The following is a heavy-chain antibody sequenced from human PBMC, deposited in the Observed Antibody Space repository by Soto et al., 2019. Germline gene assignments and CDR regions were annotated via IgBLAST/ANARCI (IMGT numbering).Heavy chain of an antibody. D-gene: IGHD3-3*01. CDR1: GFTFSSYA. J-gene: IGHJ6*02. CDR3: AKSRHRFLEWFYYGMDV. V-gene: IGHV3-23*01. CDR2: ISGSGGST. Sequence: EVQLLESGGGLVQPGGSLRLSCAASGFTFSSYAMSWVRQAPGKGLEWVSAISGSGGSTYYADSVKGRFTISRDNSKNTLYLQMNSLRAEDTAVYYCAKSRHRFLEWFYYGMDVWGQGTTVTVSS.